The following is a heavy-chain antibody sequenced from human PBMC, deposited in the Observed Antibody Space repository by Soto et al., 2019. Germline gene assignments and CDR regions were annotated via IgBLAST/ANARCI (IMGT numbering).Heavy chain of an antibody. CDR3: VRVAYCSGGSCYWGHLDY. V-gene: IGHV1-3*01. J-gene: IGHJ4*02. CDR1: GYTFTSYA. D-gene: IGHD2-15*01. Sequence: ASVKVSCKASGYTFTSYAMYWVRQAPGQRLEWMGWINAGNGNTKYSQKFQGRVTITRDTSASTVYMELSSLRSEDTALYYCVRVAYCSGGSCYWGHLDYWGQGTLVTVSS. CDR2: INAGNGNT.